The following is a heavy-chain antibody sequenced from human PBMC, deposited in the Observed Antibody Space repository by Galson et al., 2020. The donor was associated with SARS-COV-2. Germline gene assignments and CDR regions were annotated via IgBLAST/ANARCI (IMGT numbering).Heavy chain of an antibody. CDR1: GGSISSSSYY. Sequence: ETSETLSLTCTVPGGSISSSSYYWCWIRQPPGKGLEWIGSIYYSGSTYYNPSLKSRVTISVDTSKKQFYLKLSSVTAADTAMYYCATLQYYDFWSGTNGAFDIWGQGTMVTVSS. J-gene: IGHJ3*02. CDR2: IYYSGST. V-gene: IGHV4-39*01. D-gene: IGHD3-3*01. CDR3: ATLQYYDFWSGTNGAFDI.